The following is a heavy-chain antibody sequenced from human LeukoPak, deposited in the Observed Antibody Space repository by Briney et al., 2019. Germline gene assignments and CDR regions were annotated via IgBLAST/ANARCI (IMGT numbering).Heavy chain of an antibody. CDR3: AKGPNSGDD. J-gene: IGHJ4*02. CDR2: FSGSGGST. CDR1: GFTFSSYA. V-gene: IGHV3-23*01. Sequence: GGSLRLSCAASGFTFSSYAMRWVRQAPGKGLEWVSVFSGSGGSTYYADSVKGRFTISRDNSKNTLYLQMNSLRAEDTAVYYCAKGPNSGDDWGQGTLVTVSS. D-gene: IGHD4-23*01.